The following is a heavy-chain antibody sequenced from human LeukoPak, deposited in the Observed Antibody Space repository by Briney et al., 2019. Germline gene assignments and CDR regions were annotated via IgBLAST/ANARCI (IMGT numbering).Heavy chain of an antibody. CDR3: ARDLKYYYDSSGYYTSQGYFDL. V-gene: IGHV3-20*01. D-gene: IGHD3-22*01. CDR2: INWNGGST. J-gene: IGHJ2*01. CDR1: GFSFDDYG. Sequence: GGSLRLSCAASGFSFDDYGMSWVRQAPGKGLEWVSGINWNGGSTGYVDSVKGRFTISRDNAKNSLYLQMNSLRAEDTALYHRARDLKYYYDSSGYYTSQGYFDLWGRGTLVSVSS.